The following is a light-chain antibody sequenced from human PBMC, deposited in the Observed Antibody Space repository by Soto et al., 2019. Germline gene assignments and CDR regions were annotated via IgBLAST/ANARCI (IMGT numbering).Light chain of an antibody. CDR1: SSDVGGYNY. CDR2: EVS. V-gene: IGLV2-14*01. Sequence: QSVLSQPASVSLSPGQSITISCTGTSSDVGGYNYVSWYRQHPGKAPKLMIYEVSNRPSGVSNRFSGSKSGNTASLTISGLQAEDEGDYYCSSYISSSTPYVFGTGTKVTVL. J-gene: IGLJ1*01. CDR3: SSYISSSTPYV.